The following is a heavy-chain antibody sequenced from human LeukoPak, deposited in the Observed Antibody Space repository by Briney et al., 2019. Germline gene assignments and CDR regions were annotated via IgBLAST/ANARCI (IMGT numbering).Heavy chain of an antibody. CDR3: AKSQWPHPVS. CDR2: ISGSGGGT. V-gene: IGHV3-23*01. Sequence: GGSLRLSCAASGFTFSSYAMTWVRQAPGKGLEWVSCISGSGGGTYYAEAVKGRFTISRDNSKNTLYLQITSLRAEDTAVYYCAKSQWPHPVSWGQGTLVTVSS. D-gene: IGHD6-19*01. CDR1: GFTFSSYA. J-gene: IGHJ5*02.